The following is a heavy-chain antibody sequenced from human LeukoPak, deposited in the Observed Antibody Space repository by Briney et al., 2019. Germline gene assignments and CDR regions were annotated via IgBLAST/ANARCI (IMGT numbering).Heavy chain of an antibody. CDR2: IKSKTDGGTT. J-gene: IGHJ6*04. CDR1: GFTFSNAW. Sequence: TGGSLRLSCAASGFTFSNAWMSWVRQAPGKGLEWVGRIKSKTDGGTTDYAAPVKGRFTISRDDSKNTLYLQMNSLKTEDTAEYYCTADLRDYYGSGSYYNPYYYYYGMDVWGKGTTVTVSS. D-gene: IGHD3-10*01. CDR3: TADLRDYYGSGSYYNPYYYYYGMDV. V-gene: IGHV3-15*01.